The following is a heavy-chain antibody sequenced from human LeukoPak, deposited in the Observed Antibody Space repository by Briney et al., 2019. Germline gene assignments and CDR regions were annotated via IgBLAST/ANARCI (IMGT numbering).Heavy chain of an antibody. V-gene: IGHV3-23*01. CDR2: ISGSGGNT. CDR1: GFTFSNSA. Sequence: GGSLRLSCAASGFTFSNSAMSWVRQAPGKGLEWVSAISGSGGNTYYADSVKGRFTISKDNSRDTLYLQMNSLRAEDTAIYYCAKEGFDSWGQGTLVTVSS. J-gene: IGHJ4*02. CDR3: AKEGFDS.